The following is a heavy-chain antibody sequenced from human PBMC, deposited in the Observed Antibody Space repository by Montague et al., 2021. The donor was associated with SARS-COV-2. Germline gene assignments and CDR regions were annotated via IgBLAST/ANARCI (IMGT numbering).Heavy chain of an antibody. J-gene: IGHJ5*02. CDR2: IQADGTT. D-gene: IGHD3/OR15-3a*01. Sequence: TLSLTCTVSGGSISSGGHYWTWVRRPAGKGLEWIGHIQADGTTNYKSSLRSRLTFSVDTSKNLFSLTLRSLTATDTAIYYCAREQDWASHFDLWGQGILVTVSS. CDR1: GGSISSGGHY. V-gene: IGHV4-61*09. CDR3: AREQDWASHFDL.